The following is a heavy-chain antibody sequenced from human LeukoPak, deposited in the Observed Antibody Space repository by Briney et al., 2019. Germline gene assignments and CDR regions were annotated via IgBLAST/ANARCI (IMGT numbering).Heavy chain of an antibody. CDR1: GFTFSSYS. CDR2: ISSSSSYI. V-gene: IGHV3-21*01. Sequence: GGSLRLSCAAFGFTFSSYSMNWVRQAPGKGLEWVSSISSSSSYIYYADSVKGRFTISRDNAKNSLYLQMNSLRAEDTAVYYCARDRPTVTTSDYWGQGTLVTVSS. CDR3: ARDRPTVTTSDY. D-gene: IGHD4-17*01. J-gene: IGHJ4*02.